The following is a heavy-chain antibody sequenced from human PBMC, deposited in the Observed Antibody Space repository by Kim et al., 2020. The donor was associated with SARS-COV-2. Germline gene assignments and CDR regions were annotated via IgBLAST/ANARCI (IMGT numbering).Heavy chain of an antibody. J-gene: IGHJ4*02. V-gene: IGHV4-4*02. Sequence: PYRKSRVTISVDKSKNQFSLKLCSVTAADTAVYYCARSITIFGVVITFDYWGQGTLVTVSS. D-gene: IGHD3-3*01. CDR3: ARSITIFGVVITFDY.